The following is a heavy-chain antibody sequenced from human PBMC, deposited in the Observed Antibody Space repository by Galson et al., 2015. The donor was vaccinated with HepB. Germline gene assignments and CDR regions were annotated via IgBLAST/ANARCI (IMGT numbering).Heavy chain of an antibody. D-gene: IGHD3-3*01. Sequence: SVKVSCKASGYTFTSYGISWVRQAPGQGLEWMGWISAYNGNTNYAQKLQGRVTMTTDTSTSTAYMELRSLRSDDTAVYYCARPYYDFWSGTGDYYYYMDVWGKGTTVTVSS. J-gene: IGHJ6*03. V-gene: IGHV1-18*01. CDR3: ARPYYDFWSGTGDYYYYMDV. CDR1: GYTFTSYG. CDR2: ISAYNGNT.